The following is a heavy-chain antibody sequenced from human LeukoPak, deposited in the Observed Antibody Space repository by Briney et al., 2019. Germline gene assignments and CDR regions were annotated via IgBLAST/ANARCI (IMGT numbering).Heavy chain of an antibody. D-gene: IGHD3-22*01. CDR2: IIPIFGIA. V-gene: IGHV1-69*10. CDR1: GGTFSSYA. Sequence: EASVKVSCKASGGTFSSYAISWVRQAPGQGLEWMGGIIPIFGIANYAQKFQGRVTITADKSTSTAYMELSSLRSEDTAVYYCARYDMKELGHAFDIWGQGTMVTVSS. CDR3: ARYDMKELGHAFDI. J-gene: IGHJ3*02.